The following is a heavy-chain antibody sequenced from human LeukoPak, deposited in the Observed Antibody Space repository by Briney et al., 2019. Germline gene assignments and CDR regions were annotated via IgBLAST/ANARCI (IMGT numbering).Heavy chain of an antibody. D-gene: IGHD2-2*01. CDR3: AKVTSSYNYFDY. Sequence: GGSLRLSCAASGFSFKSYAMSWVRRAPGMGLEWVSSISGRGDITYFADSMKGRFTISRDNSKSTLYLQLNSLRADDTAVYYCAKVTSSYNYFDYGGQGAPVTVSS. V-gene: IGHV3-23*01. CDR1: GFSFKSYA. CDR2: ISGRGDIT. J-gene: IGHJ4*02.